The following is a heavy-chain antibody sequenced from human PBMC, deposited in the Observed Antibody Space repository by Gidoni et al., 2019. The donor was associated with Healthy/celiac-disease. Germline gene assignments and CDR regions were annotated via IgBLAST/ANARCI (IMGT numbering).Heavy chain of an antibody. Sequence: QVQLQQWGAGLLKPSETLSLTCAVYGGSFSGYYWSWIRQPPWKGLEWIGEINHSGSTNYNPSLKSRVTISVDTSKTQFSLKLSSVTAADTAVYYCARGRAAGFFFDYWGQGTLVTVSS. V-gene: IGHV4-34*01. CDR3: ARGRAAGFFFDY. CDR1: GGSFSGYY. J-gene: IGHJ4*02. D-gene: IGHD6-13*01. CDR2: INHSGST.